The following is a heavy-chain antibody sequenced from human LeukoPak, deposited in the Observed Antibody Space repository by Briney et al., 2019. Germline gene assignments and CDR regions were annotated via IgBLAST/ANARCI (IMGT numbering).Heavy chain of an antibody. CDR3: ASLDTALGY. Sequence: SETLSLTCTVPGGSISSSSYYWGWIRQPPGKGLEWIGSIYYSGSTYYNPSLKSRVTISVDTPKNQFSLKLSSVTAADTAVYYCASLDTALGYWGQGTLVTVSS. J-gene: IGHJ4*02. CDR2: IYYSGST. V-gene: IGHV4-39*01. D-gene: IGHD5-18*01. CDR1: GGSISSSSYY.